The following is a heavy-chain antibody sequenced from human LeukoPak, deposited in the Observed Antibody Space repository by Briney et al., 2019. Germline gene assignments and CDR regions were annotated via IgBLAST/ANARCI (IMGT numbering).Heavy chain of an antibody. CDR3: LVDTRLNDY. V-gene: IGHV1-69*04. CDR2: IIPILGIA. D-gene: IGHD5-18*01. J-gene: IGHJ4*02. Sequence: GASVKVSCKASGGTFSSYAISWVRQAPGQGLEWMGRIIPILGIANYAQKFQGRVTMTEDTSTDTAYMELSSLRSEDTAVYYCLVDTRLNDYWGQGTLVTVSS. CDR1: GGTFSSYA.